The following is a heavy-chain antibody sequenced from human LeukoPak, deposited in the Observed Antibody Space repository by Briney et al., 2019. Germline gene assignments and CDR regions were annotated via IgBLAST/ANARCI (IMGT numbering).Heavy chain of an antibody. CDR2: IYTSGST. CDR1: GYSISSGYY. J-gene: IGHJ4*02. V-gene: IGHV4-61*02. D-gene: IGHD6-19*01. Sequence: SETLSLTCAVSGYSISSGYYWNWIRQPAGKGLEWIGRIYTSGSTNYNPSLKSRVTISVDTSKNQFSLKLSSVTAADTAVYYCAREVIAVAGTGNFDYWGQGTLVTVSS. CDR3: AREVIAVAGTGNFDY.